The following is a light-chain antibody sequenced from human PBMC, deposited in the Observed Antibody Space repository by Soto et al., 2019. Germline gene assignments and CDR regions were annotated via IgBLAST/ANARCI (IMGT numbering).Light chain of an antibody. J-gene: IGKJ1*01. CDR3: QQYGNSPWT. CDR2: GVS. Sequence: EIVLTQSPGTLPLSPGERATLSCRASQSVSSSYLAWYQQKPGQAPRLLIFGVSSRATGVPDRFSGSGSGTDFTLTISRLEPEDFAVYYCQQYGNSPWTFGQGTKVEIK. CDR1: QSVSSSY. V-gene: IGKV3-20*01.